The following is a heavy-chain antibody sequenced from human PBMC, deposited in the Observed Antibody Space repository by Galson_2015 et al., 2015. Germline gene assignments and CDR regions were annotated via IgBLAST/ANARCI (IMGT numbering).Heavy chain of an antibody. CDR3: ARQAYNDGWGFDY. J-gene: IGHJ4*02. Sequence: TLSLTCTVSGGSITSGNYYWTWIRQPAGKGLEWIGRIYTGGNTDYSPSLESRVTISVDTSKNPFSLKLISVTAADRAVYYCARQAYNDGWGFDYWGQGTLVTVAS. CDR1: GGSITSGNYY. V-gene: IGHV4-61*02. D-gene: IGHD3-10*01. CDR2: IYTGGNT.